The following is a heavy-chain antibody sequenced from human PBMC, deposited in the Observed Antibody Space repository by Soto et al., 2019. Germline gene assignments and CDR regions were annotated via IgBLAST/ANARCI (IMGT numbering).Heavy chain of an antibody. V-gene: IGHV5-51*01. Sequence: GGSLRLSCAASGYSFTSYWIGWVRQMPGKGLEWMGIIYPGDSDTRHSPSFQGQVTISADKSISTAYLQWSSLKASDTAMYYCARTSTILGTGRNWFDPWGQGTLVTVSS. CDR3: ARTSTILGTGRNWFDP. D-gene: IGHD5-18*01. J-gene: IGHJ5*02. CDR1: GYSFTSYW. CDR2: IYPGDSDT.